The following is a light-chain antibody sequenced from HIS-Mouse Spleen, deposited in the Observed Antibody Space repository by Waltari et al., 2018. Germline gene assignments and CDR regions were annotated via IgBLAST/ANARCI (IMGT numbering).Light chain of an antibody. Sequence: QSALTQPASVSGSPGQSITISCTGTSSDVGSYNLVSWYQQHPGKAPKLMIYEGSKRPSGVSNRVYGSKSGNTASLTISGLQAEDEADYYCCSYAGSSTWVFGGGTKLTVL. V-gene: IGLV2-23*01. CDR2: EGS. CDR3: CSYAGSSTWV. CDR1: SSDVGSYNL. J-gene: IGLJ3*02.